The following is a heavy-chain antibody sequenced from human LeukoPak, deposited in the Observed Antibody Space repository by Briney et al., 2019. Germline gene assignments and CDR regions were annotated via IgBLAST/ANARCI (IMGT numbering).Heavy chain of an antibody. V-gene: IGHV3-30*02. Sequence: PGGSLRLSCAASGFTFSSYGMHWVRQAPGKGLEWVAFIRYDGSNKYYADSVKGRSTISRDNSKNTLYLQMNSLRAEDTAVYYCAKELYDFWSGPFDYWGQGTLVTVSS. D-gene: IGHD3-3*01. J-gene: IGHJ4*02. CDR1: GFTFSSYG. CDR2: IRYDGSNK. CDR3: AKELYDFWSGPFDY.